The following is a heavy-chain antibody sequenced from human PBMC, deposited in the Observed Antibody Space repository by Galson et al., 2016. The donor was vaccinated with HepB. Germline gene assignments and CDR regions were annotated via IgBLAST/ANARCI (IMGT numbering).Heavy chain of an antibody. CDR1: GFTFSSYS. Sequence: SLRLSCAASGFTFSSYSMNWVRQAPGEGLEWVSSISSSSSYIYYADSVKGRFTISRDNYKNTLFLQMNRLRAEDTAVYYCARASGSYFHWYFDLWGRGTLVTVSS. J-gene: IGHJ2*01. CDR2: ISSSSSYI. CDR3: ARASGSYFHWYFDL. D-gene: IGHD1-26*01. V-gene: IGHV3-21*04.